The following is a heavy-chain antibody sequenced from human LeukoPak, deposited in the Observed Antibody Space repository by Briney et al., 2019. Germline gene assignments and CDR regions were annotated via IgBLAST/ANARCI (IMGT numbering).Heavy chain of an antibody. CDR3: ARHGEGRTYYDFWSGYWNASDI. CDR2: IYYSGST. V-gene: IGHV4-39*01. CDR1: GGSISSSSYY. J-gene: IGHJ3*02. Sequence: PSETLSLTCTVSGGSISSSSYYWGWIRQPPGKGLEWIGSIYYSGSTYYNPSLKSRVTISVDTSKNQFSLKLSSVTAADTAVYYCARHGEGRTYYDFWSGYWNASDIWGQGTMVTVSS. D-gene: IGHD3-3*01.